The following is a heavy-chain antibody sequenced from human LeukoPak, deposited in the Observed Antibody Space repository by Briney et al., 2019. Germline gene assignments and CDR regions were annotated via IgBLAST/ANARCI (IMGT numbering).Heavy chain of an antibody. CDR3: ATEDSRSGSYYDP. CDR2: INPKSGDT. Sequence: GASVKVSCKASGYIFTDYRLHWVPQAPGQGLEWMGRINPKSGDTNYAQNFQGRVPMTSDTSITTAYMELRRLKSADTAFYFCATEDSRSGSYYDPWGQGTLVTVTS. D-gene: IGHD1-26*01. J-gene: IGHJ5*02. CDR1: GYIFTDYR. V-gene: IGHV1-2*06.